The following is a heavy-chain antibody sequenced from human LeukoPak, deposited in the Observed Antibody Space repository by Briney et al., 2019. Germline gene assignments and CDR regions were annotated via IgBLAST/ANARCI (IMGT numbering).Heavy chain of an antibody. CDR3: ARAAAGTEHAFDI. CDR2: INHSGST. CDR1: GGSFSGYY. J-gene: IGHJ3*02. D-gene: IGHD6-13*01. Sequence: SETLSLTCAVYGGSFSGYYWSWIRQPPGKGLEWIGEINHSGSTNYNPSLKSRVTISVDTSKNQFSLKLSSVTAADTAVYYCARAAAGTEHAFDIWGQGTMVTVSS. V-gene: IGHV4-34*01.